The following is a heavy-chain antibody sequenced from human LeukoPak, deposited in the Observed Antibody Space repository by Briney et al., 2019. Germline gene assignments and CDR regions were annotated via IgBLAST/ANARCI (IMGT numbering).Heavy chain of an antibody. J-gene: IGHJ4*02. V-gene: IGHV4-38-2*01. CDR1: GFTFSSYA. CDR2: IYYSGST. Sequence: GSLRLSCAASGFTFSSYAMSWVRQPPGKGLEWIGSIYYSGSTYYNPSLKSRVTISVDTSKNQFSLKLSSVTAADTAVYYCARLSGSYYFWGQGTLVTVSS. CDR3: ARLSGSYYF. D-gene: IGHD1-26*01.